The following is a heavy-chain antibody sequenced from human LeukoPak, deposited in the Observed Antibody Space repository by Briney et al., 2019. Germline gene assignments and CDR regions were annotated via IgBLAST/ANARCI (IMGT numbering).Heavy chain of an antibody. CDR3: VRSLEMFGTRDC. V-gene: IGHV3-7*01. D-gene: IGHD3-10*02. CDR2: INQDGSEK. CDR1: EFIFGAYW. Sequence: PGGSLRLSCAASEFIFGAYWITWVRQAPGKGLEWVANINQDGSEKYYMDSVKGRFTISRDNAKKSLFLQMNSLTAEDTALYYCVRSLEMFGTRDCWGQGTLVTVSS. J-gene: IGHJ4*02.